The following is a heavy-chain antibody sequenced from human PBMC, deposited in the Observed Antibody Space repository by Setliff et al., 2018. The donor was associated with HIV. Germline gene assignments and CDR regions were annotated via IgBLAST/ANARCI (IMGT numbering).Heavy chain of an antibody. D-gene: IGHD5-12*01. V-gene: IGHV1-3*01. J-gene: IGHJ4*02. CDR1: GGTFSSYD. Sequence: GASVKVSCKASGGTFSSYDINWVRQAPGQRPEWMARINAGNGNREYSPKFQGRVTITADTSASTMYMELSSLRSEDTAVYYCARVGNNRLQFFDHWGQGTLVTVSS. CDR2: INAGNGNR. CDR3: ARVGNNRLQFFDH.